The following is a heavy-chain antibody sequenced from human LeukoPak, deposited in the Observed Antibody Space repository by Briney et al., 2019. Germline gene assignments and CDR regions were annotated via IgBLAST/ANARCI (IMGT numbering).Heavy chain of an antibody. CDR2: IYYSGST. Sequence: SETLSLTCTVSGVSISSYYWSWIRQPPGKGLEWIGYIYYSGSTNYNPSLKSRVTISVDTSKNQFSLKLSSVTAADTAVYYCARQDYGDYPPGYWGQGTLVTVSS. J-gene: IGHJ4*02. CDR3: ARQDYGDYPPGY. D-gene: IGHD4-17*01. V-gene: IGHV4-59*08. CDR1: GVSISSYY.